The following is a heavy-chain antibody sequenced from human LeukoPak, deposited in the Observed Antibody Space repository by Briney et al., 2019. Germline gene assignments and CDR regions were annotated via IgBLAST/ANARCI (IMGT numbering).Heavy chain of an antibody. Sequence: SETLSLTCTVSGGSISSSSYYWGWIRQPPGKGLEWIGSIYYSGSTYYNPSLKSRVTISVDTSKNQFSLKLSSVTAADTAVYYCARETRDYSTPRGWFDPWGQGTLVTVSS. CDR3: ARETRDYSTPRGWFDP. D-gene: IGHD4-11*01. CDR2: IYYSGST. CDR1: GGSISSSSYY. J-gene: IGHJ5*02. V-gene: IGHV4-39*02.